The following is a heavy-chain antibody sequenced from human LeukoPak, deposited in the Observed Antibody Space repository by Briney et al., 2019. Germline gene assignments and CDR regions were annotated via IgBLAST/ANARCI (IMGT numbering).Heavy chain of an antibody. CDR3: ARDNDRATTIDY. V-gene: IGHV3-74*01. Sequence: GGSLRLSCAASGFTFSSHWMHWVRQAPGKGLVWVSRINSDGSTTTYADSVKGRFTISRDNSKDSLYLQMTSLRAEDTAVYYCARDNDRATTIDYWGQGTLVTVSS. D-gene: IGHD3-10*02. CDR2: INSDGSTT. CDR1: GFTFSSHW. J-gene: IGHJ4*02.